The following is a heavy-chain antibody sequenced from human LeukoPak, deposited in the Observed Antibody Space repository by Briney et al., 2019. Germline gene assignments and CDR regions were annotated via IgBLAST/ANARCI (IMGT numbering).Heavy chain of an antibody. V-gene: IGHV3-21*01. CDR2: ISSSNI. CDR1: GFTFSSYS. D-gene: IGHD3-10*01. CDR3: GSMVREGEDY. Sequence: PGGSLGLSCAASGFTFSSYSMNWVRQAPGKGLEWVSSISSSNIYYADSVKGRFTISRDNAKNSVYLQMNSLRAEDTAVYYCGSMVREGEDYWGQGTLVAVSS. J-gene: IGHJ4*02.